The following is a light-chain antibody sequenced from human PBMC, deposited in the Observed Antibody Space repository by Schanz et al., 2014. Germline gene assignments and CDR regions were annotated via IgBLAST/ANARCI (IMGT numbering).Light chain of an antibody. Sequence: QSALTQPASVSGSPGQSITISCTGTSSDVGGYNYVSWYQHHPGKAPKLMIYDVSNRPSGVSDRFSGSKSGNTASLTISGLQAEDEAGYYCCSYAGTYTWEFGGGTKLTV. CDR3: CSYAGTYTWE. V-gene: IGLV2-14*03. CDR2: DVS. CDR1: SSDVGGYNY. J-gene: IGLJ3*02.